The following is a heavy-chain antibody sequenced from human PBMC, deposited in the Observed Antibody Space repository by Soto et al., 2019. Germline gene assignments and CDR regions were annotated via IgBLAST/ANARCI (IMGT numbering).Heavy chain of an antibody. CDR2: INPSGGST. Sequence: ASVKVSCKASGYTFTSYYMHWVRQAPGQGLEWMGIINPSGGSTSYAQKFQGRVTMTRDTSTSTVYMELSSLRSEDTAVYYCARDTLGDSSSPGGAYYYYGMDVWGQGTTVTVSS. J-gene: IGHJ6*02. V-gene: IGHV1-46*01. D-gene: IGHD6-6*01. CDR1: GYTFTSYY. CDR3: ARDTLGDSSSPGGAYYYYGMDV.